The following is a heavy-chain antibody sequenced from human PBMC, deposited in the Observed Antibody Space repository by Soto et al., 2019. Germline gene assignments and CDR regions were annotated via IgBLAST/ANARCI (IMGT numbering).Heavy chain of an antibody. D-gene: IGHD3-22*01. CDR2: IYYSGST. Sequence: SETLSLTCTVSGGSISSGGYYWSWIRQHPGKGLEWIGYIYYSGSTYYNTSLKSRVTISVDTSKNQFSLKLSSVTAADTAVYYCARIAVYYYDSSGYFDYWGQGTLVTV. V-gene: IGHV4-31*03. CDR1: GGSISSGGYY. J-gene: IGHJ4*02. CDR3: ARIAVYYYDSSGYFDY.